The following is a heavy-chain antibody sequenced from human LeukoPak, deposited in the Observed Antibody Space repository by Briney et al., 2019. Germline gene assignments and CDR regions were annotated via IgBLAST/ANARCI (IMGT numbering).Heavy chain of an antibody. V-gene: IGHV1-18*01. CDR2: ISTYNGNT. J-gene: IGHJ4*02. CDR3: ARVFLWGVISPFDY. CDR1: GYTFTSNG. D-gene: IGHD3-16*01. Sequence: ASVKVSCKASGYTFTSNGISWVRQAPGQGLEWMGWISTYNGNTNYAQKFQGRVTMTTDTSTSTAYMELRSLRSDDTAVYYCARVFLWGVISPFDYWGQGTLVTVSS.